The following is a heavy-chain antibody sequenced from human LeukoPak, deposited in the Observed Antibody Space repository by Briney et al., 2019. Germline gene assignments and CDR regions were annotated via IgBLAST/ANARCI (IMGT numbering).Heavy chain of an antibody. CDR2: IPYDGSNK. Sequence: PGGSLRLSCAASGFTFSSYAMPWVRQAPGKGLEWVAVIPYDGSNKYYADSVKGRFAISRDNSKNTLYLQMNSLRAEDTAVYYCARGQYFDWLEFDYWGQGTLVTVSS. V-gene: IGHV3-30*09. D-gene: IGHD3-9*01. CDR3: ARGQYFDWLEFDY. J-gene: IGHJ4*02. CDR1: GFTFSSYA.